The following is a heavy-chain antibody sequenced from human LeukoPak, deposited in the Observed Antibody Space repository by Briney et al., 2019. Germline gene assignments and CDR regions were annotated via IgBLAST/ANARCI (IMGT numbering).Heavy chain of an antibody. Sequence: SETLSLTCTVSGGSISSHYWSWIRQPPGKGLEWIGYIYYSGSTNYNPSLKSRVTISVDTSKNQFSLKLSSVTAADTAVYYCARQAAADYYFDYWGQRTLVTVSS. J-gene: IGHJ4*02. CDR1: GGSISSHY. D-gene: IGHD6-13*01. CDR2: IYYSGST. CDR3: ARQAAADYYFDY. V-gene: IGHV4-59*11.